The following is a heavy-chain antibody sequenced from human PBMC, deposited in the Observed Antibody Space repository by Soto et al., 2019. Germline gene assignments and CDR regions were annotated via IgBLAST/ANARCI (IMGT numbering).Heavy chain of an antibody. Sequence: SQTLSLTCAISGDSVSSNSAAWNWIRQSPSRGLEWLGRTYYRSKWYNDYAVSVKSRITINPDTSKNQFSLQLNSVTPEDTAVYYCARDQGYWNYEDGYYYYYGMDVRGQGTTVTVSS. CDR2: TYYRSKWYN. V-gene: IGHV6-1*01. CDR1: GDSVSSNSAA. J-gene: IGHJ6*02. D-gene: IGHD1-7*01. CDR3: ARDQGYWNYEDGYYYYYGMDV.